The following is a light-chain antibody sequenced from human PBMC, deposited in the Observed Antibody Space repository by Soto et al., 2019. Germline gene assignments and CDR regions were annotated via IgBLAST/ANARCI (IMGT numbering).Light chain of an antibody. Sequence: QSVLTQPPSASGSPGQSVTISCTGTSSDVGGYKYVSWFQQHPGKAPKLMICEVSKRPSGVPDRFSGSRSGNTASLTVSGLQAEDEADYYCCSYACSNNYVFGTGTKLTVL. CDR3: CSYACSNNYV. V-gene: IGLV2-8*01. CDR2: EVS. CDR1: SSDVGGYKY. J-gene: IGLJ1*01.